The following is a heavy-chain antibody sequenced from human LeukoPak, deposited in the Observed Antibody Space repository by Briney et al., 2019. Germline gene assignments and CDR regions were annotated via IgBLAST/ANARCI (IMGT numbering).Heavy chain of an antibody. CDR2: INHSGST. V-gene: IGHV4-34*01. D-gene: IGHD6-13*01. CDR1: VGSFSGYY. CDR3: ARGRRIAAAGTFDY. J-gene: IGHJ4*02. Sequence: SETLSLTCAVYVGSFSGYYWRWIRQPPGKGREWIGEINHSGSTNYNPSLKSRVTISVDTSKNQFSVKLSSVTAADTAVYYCARGRRIAAAGTFDYWGQGTLVTVSS.